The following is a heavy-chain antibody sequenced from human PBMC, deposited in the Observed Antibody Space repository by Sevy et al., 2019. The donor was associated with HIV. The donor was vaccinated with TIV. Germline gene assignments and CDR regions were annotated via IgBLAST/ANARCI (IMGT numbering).Heavy chain of an antibody. J-gene: IGHJ4*02. CDR2: ISFSGNYI. V-gene: IGHV3-21*01. CDR3: ATSSGWTLDY. CDR1: GINFMTYK. Sequence: GGSLRLSCVASGINFMTYKINWVRQTPGKGLEWVSSISFSGNYIYYADFAKGRFTISRDNARNSLYLQMISLTAEDTAVYYCATSSGWTLDYWGQGTLVTVSS. D-gene: IGHD6-19*01.